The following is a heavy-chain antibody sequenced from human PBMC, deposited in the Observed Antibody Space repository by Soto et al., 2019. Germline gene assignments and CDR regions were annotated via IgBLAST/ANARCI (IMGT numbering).Heavy chain of an antibody. D-gene: IGHD5-12*01. J-gene: IGHJ4*02. Sequence: QVQLQESGPGLVKPSGPLSLSCAVSGGSVSNNNWWSWVRQSPGNGLEWIWEIHHSGGTSYNQSHESRATLSVDKSNNELSLRLNYVTAADTAVYYCTANSAYAHDYWGLGILVTGSS. CDR1: GGSVSNNNW. V-gene: IGHV4-4*02. CDR2: IHHSGGT. CDR3: TANSAYAHDY.